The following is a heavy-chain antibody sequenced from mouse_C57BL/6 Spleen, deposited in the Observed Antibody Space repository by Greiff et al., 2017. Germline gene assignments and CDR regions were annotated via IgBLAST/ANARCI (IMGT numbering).Heavy chain of an antibody. CDR1: GYTFTSYW. J-gene: IGHJ4*01. Sequence: QVQLQQPGAELVKPGASVKLSCKASGYTFTSYWMHWVKQRPGRGLGWIGRIDPNSGGTKYNEKFKSKATLTVDKPSSTAYMQLSSLTSEDSAVYYCARPYYSNYEGAMDYWGQGTSVTVSS. D-gene: IGHD2-5*01. CDR2: IDPNSGGT. CDR3: ARPYYSNYEGAMDY. V-gene: IGHV1-72*01.